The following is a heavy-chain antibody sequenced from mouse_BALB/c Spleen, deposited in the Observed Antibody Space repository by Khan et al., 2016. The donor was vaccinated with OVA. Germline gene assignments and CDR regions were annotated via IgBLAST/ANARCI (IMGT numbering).Heavy chain of an antibody. CDR2: ISYSGST. J-gene: IGHJ4*01. CDR1: GYSITSNYA. CDR3: ARGNYYGYAMDY. D-gene: IGHD1-1*01. V-gene: IGHV3-2*02. Sequence: EVQLQESGPGLVKPSQSLSLTCTVTGYSITSNYAWNWIRQFPGNKLEWMGYISYSGSTSYNPSLTSRISITRDTSKNQFFLQLSSVTTEDTATYYCARGNYYGYAMDYWGQGTSVTVSS.